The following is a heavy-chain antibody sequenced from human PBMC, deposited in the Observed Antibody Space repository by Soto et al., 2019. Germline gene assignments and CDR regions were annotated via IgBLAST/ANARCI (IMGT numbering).Heavy chain of an antibody. CDR1: GFTVSSSY. CDR3: ARDRPPSYVWGSYRGDAFDI. J-gene: IGHJ3*02. D-gene: IGHD3-16*02. Sequence: PGGSLRLSCAASGFTVSSSYMSWVRQAPGKGLEWVSVIYSGGNTYYADSVQGRFTISRDNSKNTLYLQMNSLRAEDTAVYYCARDRPPSYVWGSYRGDAFDIWGQGTMVTVSS. V-gene: IGHV3-53*01. CDR2: IYSGGNT.